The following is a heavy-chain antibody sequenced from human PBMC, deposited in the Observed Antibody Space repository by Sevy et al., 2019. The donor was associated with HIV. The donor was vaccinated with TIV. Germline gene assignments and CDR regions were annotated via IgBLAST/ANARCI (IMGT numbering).Heavy chain of an antibody. Sequence: GGSLRLSCAASGFTFSSYWMNWVRQAPGKGLEWVANIKQDGSEKYYVDSVKGRFTISRDNAKNSLYLQMNSLRAEDTAVYYCARESCSSTSCYIGWPYYFDYWGQGTLVTVSS. V-gene: IGHV3-7*01. J-gene: IGHJ4*02. CDR2: IKQDGSEK. D-gene: IGHD2-2*02. CDR3: ARESCSSTSCYIGWPYYFDY. CDR1: GFTFSSYW.